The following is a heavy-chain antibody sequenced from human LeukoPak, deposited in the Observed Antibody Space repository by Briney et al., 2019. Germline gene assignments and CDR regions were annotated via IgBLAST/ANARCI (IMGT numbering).Heavy chain of an antibody. J-gene: IGHJ4*02. CDR1: GGSISSGAYY. Sequence: SETLSLTCTVSGGSISSGAYYCSWIRQPPGKALEWIGYIYHSGRTYYNTSLKSRVTISVDTYKNQFSLKLSSVTAADTAVYYCAQHSDYGDYADYWGQGTLVTVSS. V-gene: IGHV4-30-2*01. CDR3: AQHSDYGDYADY. CDR2: IYHSGRT. D-gene: IGHD4-17*01.